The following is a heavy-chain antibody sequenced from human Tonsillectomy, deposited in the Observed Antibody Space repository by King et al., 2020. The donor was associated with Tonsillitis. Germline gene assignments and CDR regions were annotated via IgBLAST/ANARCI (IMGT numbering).Heavy chain of an antibody. CDR1: GFTFSNYA. J-gene: IGHJ3*02. Sequence: QLVQSGGGVVQPRKSLRLSCVASGFTFSNYAMHWVRQAPGKGLEWVAVISYDGNNEYYAGSVKGRFTISRDNSKNTLYLQMNSLRTEDTAVYYCARDRLANGLDGSGGYCYTPDAFDMWGQGTMVTVSS. CDR2: ISYDGNNE. CDR3: ARDRLANGLDGSGGYCYTPDAFDM. V-gene: IGHV3-30*01. D-gene: IGHD2-15*01.